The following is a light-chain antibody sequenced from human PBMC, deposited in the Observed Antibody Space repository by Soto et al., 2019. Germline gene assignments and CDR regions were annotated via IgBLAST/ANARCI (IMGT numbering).Light chain of an antibody. CDR2: STS. CDR1: ESVSSSY. J-gene: IGKJ3*01. Sequence: EIVLTQSPGTLSLSPGERATLSCWASESVSSSYLAWYQQKPGQAPRLLIHSTSTRAPDIPDRFSGSGSGTHFTLTISRLEPEDCAVYYCHQCSTTPPFTFGPGTRVDIK. V-gene: IGKV3-20*01. CDR3: HQCSTTPPFT.